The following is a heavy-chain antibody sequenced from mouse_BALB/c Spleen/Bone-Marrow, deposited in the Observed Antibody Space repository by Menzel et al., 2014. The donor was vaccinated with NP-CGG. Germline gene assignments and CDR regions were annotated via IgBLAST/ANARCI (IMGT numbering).Heavy chain of an antibody. CDR3: ARVYGWYFDV. J-gene: IGHJ1*01. Sequence: EVHLVESGGDLVKPGGSLKLSCVASGFTFSSYGMSWVRQTPDKRLELVATINNNGGSTYYPDSVKGQFTISRDNAKNTLYLQMSSLKSEDTAMYYCARVYGWYFDVWGAGTTVTVSS. CDR2: INNNGGST. CDR1: GFTFSSYG. D-gene: IGHD1-1*01. V-gene: IGHV5-6-3*01.